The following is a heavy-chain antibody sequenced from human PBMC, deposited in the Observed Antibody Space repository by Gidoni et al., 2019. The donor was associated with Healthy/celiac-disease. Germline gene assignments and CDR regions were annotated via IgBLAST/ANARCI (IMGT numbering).Heavy chain of an antibody. CDR2: ISSNSRYI. V-gene: IGHV3-21*01. CDR3: ARDQSHSSSWSYYYYGMDV. D-gene: IGHD6-6*01. J-gene: IGHJ6*02. Sequence: EVQLVESGGGLVKSGGSLRLSCAASGLTLSDYSMNWVRQAQGKGLEWVSSISSNSRYIYYADSVKGRFTISRINAKKSLYLQMNSLRAEDTAVYYCARDQSHSSSWSYYYYGMDVWGQGTTVTVSS. CDR1: GLTLSDYS.